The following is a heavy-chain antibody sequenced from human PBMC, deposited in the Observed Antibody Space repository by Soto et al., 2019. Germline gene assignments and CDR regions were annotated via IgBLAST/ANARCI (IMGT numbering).Heavy chain of an antibody. J-gene: IGHJ2*01. Sequence: QVQLVESGGGVVQPGMSLRLSCAASGFTFSSYYMIWVRQPPGKGLEWVAVISYDGSKNFYADSVKGRLTISRDNSQRTLFLQMNSLRDEDTAFYFCARVRGDYGRRYVTTNWYFDLWGRGTLVTVSS. D-gene: IGHD4-17*01. CDR1: GFTFSSYY. CDR2: ISYDGSKN. CDR3: ARVRGDYGRRYVTTNWYFDL. V-gene: IGHV3-30-3*01.